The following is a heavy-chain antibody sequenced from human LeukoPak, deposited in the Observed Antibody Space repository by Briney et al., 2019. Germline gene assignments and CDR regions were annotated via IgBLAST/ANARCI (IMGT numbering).Heavy chain of an antibody. J-gene: IGHJ3*02. CDR2: IYTSGST. D-gene: IGHD4-17*01. V-gene: IGHV4-61*02. Sequence: ASETLSLTCTVSGGSISSGSYYWSWIRQPAGKGLEWIGRIYTSGSTNYNPSLKSRVTISVDTSKNQFSLKLSSVTAADTAVYYCARELRQTRRILGEDAFDIWGQGTMVTVSS. CDR1: GGSISSGSYY. CDR3: ARELRQTRRILGEDAFDI.